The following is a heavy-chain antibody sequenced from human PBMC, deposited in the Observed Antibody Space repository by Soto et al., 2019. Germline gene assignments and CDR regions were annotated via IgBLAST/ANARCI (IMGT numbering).Heavy chain of an antibody. D-gene: IGHD4-4*01. J-gene: IGHJ4*02. CDR1: GGSFSGYY. CDR3: ARGRMTTAQGGFDY. Sequence: QVQLQQWGAGLLKPSETLSLTCAVYGGSFSGYYWSWIRQPPGKGREWIGESNHSGSTNYNPSLKSRVTISVDTSKNQFSLKLSSVTAADTAVYYCARGRMTTAQGGFDYWGQGTLVTVSS. CDR2: SNHSGST. V-gene: IGHV4-34*01.